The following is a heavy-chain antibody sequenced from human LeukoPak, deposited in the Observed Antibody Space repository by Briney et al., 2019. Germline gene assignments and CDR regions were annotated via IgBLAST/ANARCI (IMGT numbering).Heavy chain of an antibody. CDR3: VKGGATSRDAFDI. CDR2: ISSGGIST. V-gene: IGHV3-64D*09. J-gene: IGHJ3*02. D-gene: IGHD1-26*01. Sequence: GRSLRLSCSASGFTFRSYAMNWVRQAPGKGLEYVSAISSGGISTYYADSVKGRFTISRDNSQNTLYLQMSSQRAEDTAVYYCVKGGATSRDAFDIWGQGTMVTVSS. CDR1: GFTFRSYA.